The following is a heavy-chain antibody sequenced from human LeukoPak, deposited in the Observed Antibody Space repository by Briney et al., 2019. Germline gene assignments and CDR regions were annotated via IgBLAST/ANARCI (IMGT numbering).Heavy chain of an antibody. CDR2: IYYSGST. Sequence: SETLSLTCTVSGGSISSYYWSWIRQPPGKGLEWIGSIYYSGSTYYNPSLKSRVTISVDTSKNQFSLKLSSVTAADTAVYYCASYGDYEGLYYFDYWGQGTLVTVSS. J-gene: IGHJ4*02. V-gene: IGHV4-39*07. CDR1: GGSISSYY. D-gene: IGHD4-17*01. CDR3: ASYGDYEGLYYFDY.